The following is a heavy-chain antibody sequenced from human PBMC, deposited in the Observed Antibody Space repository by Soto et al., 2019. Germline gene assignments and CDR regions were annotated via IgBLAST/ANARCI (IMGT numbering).Heavy chain of an antibody. CDR3: APSRSDAVDI. Sequence: PGGSLRLSCAASGFTFSSYSVNWVRQAPGKGLEWVSSIGGISAYIYYADSVKGRFTISRDNAKNSLYLQMNNLSADDTAVYYCAPSRSDAVDIWGQGTMVTVSS. J-gene: IGHJ3*02. CDR2: IGGISAYI. V-gene: IGHV3-21*01. CDR1: GFTFSSYS.